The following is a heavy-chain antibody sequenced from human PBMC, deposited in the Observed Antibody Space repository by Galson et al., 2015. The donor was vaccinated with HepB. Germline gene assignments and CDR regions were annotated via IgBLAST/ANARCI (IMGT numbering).Heavy chain of an antibody. J-gene: IGHJ4*02. CDR3: AKDADFWSGYSAD. CDR1: GFTFDDYA. CDR2: ISWNSGSI. V-gene: IGHV3-9*01. Sequence: SLRLSCAASGFTFDDYAMHWVRQAPGKGLEWVSGISWNSGSIGYADSVKGRFTISRDNAKNSLYLQMNSLRAEDTALYYCAKDADFWSGYSADWGQGTLVTVSS. D-gene: IGHD3-3*01.